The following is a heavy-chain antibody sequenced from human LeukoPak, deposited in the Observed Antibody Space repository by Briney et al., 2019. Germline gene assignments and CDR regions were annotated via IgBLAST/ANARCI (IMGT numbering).Heavy chain of an antibody. V-gene: IGHV3-74*01. CDR1: GFTFKLYW. CDR3: ARDDFGGKFDY. Sequence: GGSLRLSCAASGFTFKLYWMHWVRQVPGKRPVWVSRINDDGSDTIYADSVRGRFTISRDDAKNTVYLQMNNLRAEDTAVYYCARDDFGGKFDYWGQGTLVTVSS. CDR2: INDDGSDT. D-gene: IGHD4-23*01. J-gene: IGHJ4*02.